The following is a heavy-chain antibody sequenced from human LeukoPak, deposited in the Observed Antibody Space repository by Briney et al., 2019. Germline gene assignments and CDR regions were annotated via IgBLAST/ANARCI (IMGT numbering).Heavy chain of an antibody. CDR1: GGSISSYY. J-gene: IGHJ4*02. CDR2: IYYSGST. D-gene: IGHD3-10*01. CDR3: ARGRGDYYGSGSYRL. Sequence: SETLSLTCTVSGGSISSYYWIWIRQPPGKGLEWIGYIYYSGSTNYNPSLKSRVTISVDTSKNQFSLKLSSVTAADTAVYYCARGRGDYYGSGSYRLWGQGTLVTVSS. V-gene: IGHV4-59*01.